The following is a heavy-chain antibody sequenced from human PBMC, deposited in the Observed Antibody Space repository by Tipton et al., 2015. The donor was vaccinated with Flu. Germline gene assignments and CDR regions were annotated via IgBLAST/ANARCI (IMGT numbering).Heavy chain of an antibody. J-gene: IGHJ4*02. CDR1: GGSINSRSYY. CDR3: ARESPPDY. V-gene: IGHV4-39*07. Sequence: TLSLTCTVSGGSINSRSYYWGWIRQPPGKGLEWIGNIYYSGVTYYNSSLKSRVTISIDKSRNQFSLKLKSVTAADTAVYYCARESPPDYWGQGILVTVSS. CDR2: IYYSGVT.